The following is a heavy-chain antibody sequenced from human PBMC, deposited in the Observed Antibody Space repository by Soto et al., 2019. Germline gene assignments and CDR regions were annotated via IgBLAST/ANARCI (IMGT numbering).Heavy chain of an antibody. CDR1: GGCVCSYY. J-gene: IGHJ6*04. Sequence: PSCSLSLTSTACGGCVCSYYGALSRQPKGKGLEWIGYIYYSWSTNYNPSLKSRVTISVDTSKNQSSLKLSSVTAADTAVYYFVREGYDSRKYYYYVLAVWGNGSTVTVS. D-gene: IGHD3-22*01. CDR3: VREGYDSRKYYYYVLAV. V-gene: IGHV4-59*02. CDR2: IYYSWST.